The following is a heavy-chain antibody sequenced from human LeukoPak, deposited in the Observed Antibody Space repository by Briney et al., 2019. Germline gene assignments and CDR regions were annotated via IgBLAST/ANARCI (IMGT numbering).Heavy chain of an antibody. V-gene: IGHV3-23*01. CDR3: AKGPLPRIDY. Sequence: PGGSLRLSCAASGFTFSNSAMNWVRQAPGKGLEWVSAINGRGSSTYYADSVKGRFTISRDNSKNTLYLQMNSLRAEDTALYYCAKGPLPRIDYWGQGTLVTVSP. J-gene: IGHJ4*02. CDR2: INGRGSST. CDR1: GFTFSNSA.